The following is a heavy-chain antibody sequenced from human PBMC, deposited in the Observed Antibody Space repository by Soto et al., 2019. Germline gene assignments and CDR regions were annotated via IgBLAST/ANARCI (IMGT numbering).Heavy chain of an antibody. CDR1: GGTFSSYA. CDR3: ARASDPITYYDFWSGYFQDQYYFDY. D-gene: IGHD3-3*01. CDR2: IIPIFGTA. Sequence: SVKVFCKASGGTFSSYAISWVRQAPGQGLEWMGGIIPIFGTANYAQKFQGRVTITADESTSTAYMELSSLRSEDTAVYYCARASDPITYYDFWSGYFQDQYYFDYWGHGTLVTVSS. V-gene: IGHV1-69*13. J-gene: IGHJ4*01.